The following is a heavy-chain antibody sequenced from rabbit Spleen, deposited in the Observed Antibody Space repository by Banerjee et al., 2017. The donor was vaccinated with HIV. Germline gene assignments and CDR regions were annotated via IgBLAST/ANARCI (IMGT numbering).Heavy chain of an antibody. CDR2: IDGGSSGFT. CDR1: GVSFSSSSY. CDR3: ARDTGSSFSSYGMDL. Sequence: QSLEESGGDLVKPGASLTLTCTASGVSFSSSSYMCWVRQAPGKGLEWIACIDGGSSGFTYFATWAKGRFTISKTSSTTVTLQMTSLTAADTATYFCARDTGSSFSSYGMDLWGPGTLVTVS. D-gene: IGHD8-1*01. J-gene: IGHJ6*01. V-gene: IGHV1S40*01.